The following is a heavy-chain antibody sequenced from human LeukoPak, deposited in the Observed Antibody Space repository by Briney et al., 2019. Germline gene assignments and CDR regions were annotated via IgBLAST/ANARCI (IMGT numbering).Heavy chain of an antibody. CDR2: INWNGGST. J-gene: IGHJ6*03. CDR1: GFTFDDYG. D-gene: IGHD5-12*01. CDR3: ARDHVGYSGYDPDYYYYYMDV. Sequence: GGSLRLSCAASGFTFDDYGMSWVRQAPGKGLEWVSGINWNGGSTGYADSVKGRFTISRDNAKNSLYLQMNSLRAEDTALYYCARDHVGYSGYDPDYYYYYMDVWGKGTTVTVSS. V-gene: IGHV3-20*04.